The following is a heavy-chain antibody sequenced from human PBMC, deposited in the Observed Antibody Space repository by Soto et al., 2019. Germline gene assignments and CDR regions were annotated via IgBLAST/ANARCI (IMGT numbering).Heavy chain of an antibody. CDR3: AKDRGFLEWIFAY. V-gene: IGHV3-30*18. CDR1: GFTFSNFG. CDR2: ISYDGSNI. Sequence: QVQLVESGGGVVQPGRSLRLSCAASGFTFSNFGMHWVRQAPGKGLEWVAVISYDGSNINYADSVKGRVTISRDNSENTLYLQMNSLRAEDTAVYYCAKDRGFLEWIFAYWGQGTLVTVSS. D-gene: IGHD3-3*01. J-gene: IGHJ4*02.